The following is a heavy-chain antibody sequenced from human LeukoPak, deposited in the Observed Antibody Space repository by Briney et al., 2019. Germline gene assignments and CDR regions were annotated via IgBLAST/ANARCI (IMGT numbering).Heavy chain of an antibody. D-gene: IGHD5-18*01. V-gene: IGHV3-48*03. CDR2: ISSSGSTI. Sequence: PGGSLRLSCAASGFTFSSYGMNWVRQAPGKGLEWVSYISSSGSTIYYADSVKGRFTISRDNAKHSLYLKMNSLRADDTSVYYCARAPGPRTAMLRGVFCYWGQGTLVTASS. J-gene: IGHJ4*02. CDR3: ARAPGPRTAMLRGVFCY. CDR1: GFTFSSYG.